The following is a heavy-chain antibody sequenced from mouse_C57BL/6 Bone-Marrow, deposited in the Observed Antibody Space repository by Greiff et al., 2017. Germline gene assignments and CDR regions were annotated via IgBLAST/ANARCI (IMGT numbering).Heavy chain of an antibody. CDR3: ARQTVVAPGAMDY. V-gene: IGHV5-15*01. CDR1: GFTFSDYG. J-gene: IGHJ4*01. Sequence: DVMLVASGGGLVQPGGSLKLSCAASGFTFSDYGMAWVRQAPRKGPEWVAFISNLAYSIYYADTVTGRFTISRENAKNTLYLEMSSLRSEDTAMYYCARQTVVAPGAMDYWGQGTSVTVSS. CDR2: ISNLAYSI. D-gene: IGHD1-1*01.